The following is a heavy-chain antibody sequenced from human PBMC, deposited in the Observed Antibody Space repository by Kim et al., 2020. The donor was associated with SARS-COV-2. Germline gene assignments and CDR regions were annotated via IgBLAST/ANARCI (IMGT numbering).Heavy chain of an antibody. D-gene: IGHD4-17*01. J-gene: IGHJ4*02. CDR2: IYYSGST. CDR1: GGSISSYY. Sequence: SETLSLTCTVSGGSISSYYWSWIRQPPGKGLEWIGYIYYSGSTNYNPSLKSRVTISVDTSKNQFSLKLSSVTAADTAVYYCARQTYGDSPPIDWGQGTLVTVSS. CDR3: ARQTYGDSPPID. V-gene: IGHV4-59*08.